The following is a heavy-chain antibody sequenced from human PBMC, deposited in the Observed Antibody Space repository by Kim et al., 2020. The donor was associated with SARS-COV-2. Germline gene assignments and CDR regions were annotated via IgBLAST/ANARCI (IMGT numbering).Heavy chain of an antibody. D-gene: IGHD3-10*01. CDR3: AREVRVGYYYGMDV. J-gene: IGHJ6*02. CDR2: IDWDDDK. V-gene: IGHV2-70*01. CDR1: GFSLSTSGMC. Sequence: SGPTLVNHTQTLTLTCTFSGFSLSTSGMCVSWIRQPPGKALEWLALIDWDDDKYYSTSLKTRLTISKDTSKNQVVLTMTNMDPVDTATYYCAREVRVGYYYGMDVWGQGTTVTVSS.